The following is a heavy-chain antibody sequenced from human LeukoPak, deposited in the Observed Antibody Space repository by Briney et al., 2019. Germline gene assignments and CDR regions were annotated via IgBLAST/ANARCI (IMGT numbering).Heavy chain of an antibody. CDR3: ARRSGYAFFDY. Sequence: PSETLSLTCAVYGGSFSGYYWSWIRQPPGKGLEWIGEINHSGSTNYNPSLKSRVTISVDTSKNQFSLKLSSVTAADTAVYHCARRSGYAFFDYWGQGTLVTVSS. V-gene: IGHV4-34*01. CDR1: GGSFSGYY. CDR2: INHSGST. J-gene: IGHJ4*02. D-gene: IGHD3-3*01.